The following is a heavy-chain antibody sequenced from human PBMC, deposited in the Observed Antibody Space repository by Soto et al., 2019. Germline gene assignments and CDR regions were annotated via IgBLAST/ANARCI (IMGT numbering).Heavy chain of an antibody. D-gene: IGHD4-17*01. CDR3: AKDHLTTTVTTVGY. CDR1: GFTFSNYG. CDR2: ISYHGSDK. J-gene: IGHJ4*02. Sequence: QVQLVESGGGVVQPRRSLRLSCAASGFTFSNYGMHWVRQAPGKGLEWVAVISYHGSDKYYADSVKGRFTISRDNSKNTMYLQMDRLRAEDTAVYYCAKDHLTTTVTTVGYWGQGTLVTGSS. V-gene: IGHV3-30*18.